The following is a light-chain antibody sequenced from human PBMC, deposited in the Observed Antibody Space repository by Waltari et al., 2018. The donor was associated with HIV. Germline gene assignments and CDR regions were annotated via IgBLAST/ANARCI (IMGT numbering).Light chain of an antibody. CDR1: QTVSSNY. J-gene: IGKJ3*01. V-gene: IGKV3-20*01. CDR3: QQYGSSPT. CDR2: GAS. Sequence: ELVLQQSPGTLSLSPGERATLSCRASQTVSSNYLAWYQQKPGQAPRLLIYGASSRAIGITDRCSGSGSGTDFTLTINRLEREDLAVYYCQQYGSSPTFGPGTKVDIK.